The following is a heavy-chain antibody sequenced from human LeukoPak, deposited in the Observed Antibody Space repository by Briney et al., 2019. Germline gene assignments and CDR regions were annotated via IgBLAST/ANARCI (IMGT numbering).Heavy chain of an antibody. CDR1: GGSIRSYF. J-gene: IGHJ4*02. D-gene: IGHD3-16*02. CDR2: IYSTGST. CDR3: ARAGYTSTWTFDY. V-gene: IGHV4-4*07. Sequence: SETLSLTCSVSGGSIRSYFWSWIRQSAGRGLEHIGRIYSTGSTNYRPSLTNRVSMSVDTSRNQFSLTLTSVTAADTAMYYCARAGYTSTWTFDYWGQGLLVTVSS.